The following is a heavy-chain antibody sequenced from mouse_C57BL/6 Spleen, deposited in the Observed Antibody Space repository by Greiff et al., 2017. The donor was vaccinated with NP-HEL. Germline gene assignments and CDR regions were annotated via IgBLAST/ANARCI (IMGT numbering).Heavy chain of an antibody. CDR2: INPGSGGT. D-gene: IGHD1-1*01. J-gene: IGHJ2*01. V-gene: IGHV1-54*01. Sequence: QVQLQQSGAELVRPGTSVKVSCKASGYAFTNYLIEWVKQRPGQGLEWIGVINPGSGGTNYNEKFKGKATLTADKSSSTAYMQLSSLTSEDSAVYFCARRVVAFDYWGQGTTLTVSS. CDR1: GYAFTNYL. CDR3: ARRVVAFDY.